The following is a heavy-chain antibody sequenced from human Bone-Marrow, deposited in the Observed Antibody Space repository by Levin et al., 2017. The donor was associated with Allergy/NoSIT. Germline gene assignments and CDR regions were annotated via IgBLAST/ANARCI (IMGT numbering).Heavy chain of an antibody. CDR1: GGSISSYY. V-gene: IGHV4-59*01. CDR2: IYYSGST. D-gene: IGHD6-13*01. J-gene: IGHJ2*01. CDR3: ARDWYSSSLGWYFDL. Sequence: SQTLSLTCTVSGGSISSYYWSWIRQPPGKGLEWIGYIYYSGSTNYNPSLKSRVTISVDTSKNQFSLKLSSVTAADTAVYYCARDWYSSSLGWYFDLWGRGTLVTVSS.